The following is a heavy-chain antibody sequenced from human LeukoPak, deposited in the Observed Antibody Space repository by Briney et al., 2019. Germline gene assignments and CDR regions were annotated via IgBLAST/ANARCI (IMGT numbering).Heavy chain of an antibody. CDR2: INPSGGST. J-gene: IGHJ4*02. V-gene: IGHV1-46*01. CDR3: ARASSSHYFDY. CDR1: FXSYY. Sequence: FXSYYMHXVRQAPGQGLEWMGIINPSGGSTSYAQKFRGRVTMTRDMSTSTVYMELSSLRSEDTAVYYCARASSSHYFDYWGQGTLVTVSS. D-gene: IGHD6-6*01.